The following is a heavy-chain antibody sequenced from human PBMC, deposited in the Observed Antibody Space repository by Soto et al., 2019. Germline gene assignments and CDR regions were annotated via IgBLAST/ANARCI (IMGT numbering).Heavy chain of an antibody. J-gene: IGHJ4*02. CDR1: GFKFSSYW. CDR2: IDPSNSYS. Sequence: GESLKISCKGSGFKFSSYWISWVRQQPGKGLEWMGRIDPSNSYSHYSPSFRGHVTISADKSISTAYLQWSNLKASDSAIYYCAFLDTSLDFDHWGQGTLVTVSS. D-gene: IGHD3-3*01. CDR3: AFLDTSLDFDH. V-gene: IGHV5-10-1*01.